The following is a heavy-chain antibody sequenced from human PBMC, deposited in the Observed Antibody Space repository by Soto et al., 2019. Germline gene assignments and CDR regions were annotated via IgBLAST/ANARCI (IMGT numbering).Heavy chain of an antibody. V-gene: IGHV1-8*01. D-gene: IGHD3-3*01. Sequence: ASVKVSCKASGYTFTSYDINWVRQATGQGLEWMGWMNPNSGNTGYAQKFQGRVTMTRNTSISTAYMELSSLRSKDTAVYYCARGTTYYDFWSCYSGCYCDHRDVLSGPTRRATDL. CDR2: MNPNSGNT. J-gene: IGHJ2*01. CDR1: GYTFTSYD. CDR3: ARGTTYYDFWSCYSGCYCDHRDVLSGPTRRATDL.